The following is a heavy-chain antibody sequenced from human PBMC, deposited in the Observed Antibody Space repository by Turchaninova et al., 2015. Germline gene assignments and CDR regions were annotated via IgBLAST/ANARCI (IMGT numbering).Heavy chain of an antibody. J-gene: IGHJ4*02. V-gene: IGHV1-2*02. CDR3: TREDY. Sequence: QVQLGQSGAEVKKPGASVKVTCKASGYIFPGYYISWVRQAPGQGLEWMGWINPNSGGTTYAQKFQGRVTMTRDTSISTAYMELSRLRSDDTAVYYCTREDYWGQGTLVTVSS. CDR2: INPNSGGT. CDR1: GYIFPGYY.